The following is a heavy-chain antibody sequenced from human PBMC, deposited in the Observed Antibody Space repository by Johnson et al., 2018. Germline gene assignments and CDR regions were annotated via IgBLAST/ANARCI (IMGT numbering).Heavy chain of an antibody. CDR1: GFTFSNFG. Sequence: VQLVESGGGVVQPGRSLRLSCGASGFTFSNFGMHWVRQAPGKGLEWVADISYDGRNKNYADSVKGRFAISRDNSKNTLYVQMDSLWAEDTAVYYCGKVATMSREKSNPIRSFQWLLPRYYDFGKDVWGTGTTVPVSS. V-gene: IGHV3-30*18. CDR3: GKVATMSREKSNPIRSFQWLLPRYYDFGKDV. CDR2: ISYDGRNK. D-gene: IGHD3-9*01. J-gene: IGHJ6*04.